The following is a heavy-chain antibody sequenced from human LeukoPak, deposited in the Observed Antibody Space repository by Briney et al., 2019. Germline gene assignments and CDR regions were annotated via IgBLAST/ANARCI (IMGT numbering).Heavy chain of an antibody. V-gene: IGHV3-30*14. D-gene: IGHD6-25*01. CDR3: ATPSGGY. CDR2: ISESGSDK. J-gene: IGHJ4*02. Sequence: PGRSLRLSCAASGFTFTNYAIHWVRQTPGRGLEWVSVISESGSDKYYADSVKGRFTISRDNSKNTVYLQMNSLRAEDTAVYYCATPSGGYWGQGTLVTVSS. CDR1: GFTFTNYA.